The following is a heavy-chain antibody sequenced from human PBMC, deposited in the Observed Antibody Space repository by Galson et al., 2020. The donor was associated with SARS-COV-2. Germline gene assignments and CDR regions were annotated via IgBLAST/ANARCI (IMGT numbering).Heavy chain of an antibody. CDR1: GFTFSSYA. CDR2: ISYDGSNK. Sequence: GESLKISCAASGFTFSSYAMHWVRQAPGKGLEWEAVISYDGSNKYYADSVKGRFTISRDNSKNTLYLQMNSLRAEDTAVYYCAREGLLDSFDYWGQGTLVTVSS. V-gene: IGHV3-30*04. CDR3: AREGLLDSFDY. J-gene: IGHJ4*02. D-gene: IGHD2-15*01.